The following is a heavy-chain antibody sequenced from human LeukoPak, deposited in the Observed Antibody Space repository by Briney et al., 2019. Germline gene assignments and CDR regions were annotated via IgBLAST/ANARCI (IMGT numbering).Heavy chain of an antibody. D-gene: IGHD2-15*01. V-gene: IGHV3-23*01. Sequence: GGSLRLSCAASGFTFSSYGLSWVRQAPGKGLEWVSAISGSGGSTYYADSVKGRFTISRDNSKNTLYLQMNSLRAEDTAIYYCAKNGDRGAYCTGGTCYPYFYYYMDVWGKGTTVTI. J-gene: IGHJ6*03. CDR1: GFTFSSYG. CDR2: ISGSGGST. CDR3: AKNGDRGAYCTGGTCYPYFYYYMDV.